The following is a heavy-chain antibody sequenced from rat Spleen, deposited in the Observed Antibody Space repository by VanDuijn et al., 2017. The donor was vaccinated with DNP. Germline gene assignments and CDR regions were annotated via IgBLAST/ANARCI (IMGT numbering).Heavy chain of an antibody. Sequence: EVQLVDSGGGLVQPGRSLKLSCAASGFTFSNYYMAWVRQAPTKGLEWVADISTGGGNTYYRDSVKGRFTISRDNAKSTLYLQMDSLRSEETATYYCAKAGGYSPWYFDYWGQGVMVTVSS. V-gene: IGHV5S11*01. CDR3: AKAGGYSPWYFDY. CDR2: ISTGGGNT. J-gene: IGHJ2*01. D-gene: IGHD1-11*01. CDR1: GFTFSNYY.